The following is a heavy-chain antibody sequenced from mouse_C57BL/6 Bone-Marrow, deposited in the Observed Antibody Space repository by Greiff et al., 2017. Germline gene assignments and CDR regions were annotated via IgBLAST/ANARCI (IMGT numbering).Heavy chain of an antibody. J-gene: IGHJ2*01. V-gene: IGHV1-82*01. CDR1: GYAFSSSW. CDR3: ARGGALITTVVATDY. CDR2: IYPGDGDT. Sequence: QVQLQQSGPELVKPGASVKISCKASGYAFSSSWMNWVKQRPGKGLEWIGRIYPGDGDTNYNGKFKGKATLTADKSSSTAYMQLSSLTSEDSAVYFCARGGALITTVVATDYWGQGTTLTVSS. D-gene: IGHD1-1*01.